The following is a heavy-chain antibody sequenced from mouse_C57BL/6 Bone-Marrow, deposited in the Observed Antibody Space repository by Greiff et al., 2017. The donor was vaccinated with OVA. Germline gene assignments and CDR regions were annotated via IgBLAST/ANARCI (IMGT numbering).Heavy chain of an antibody. CDR3: TRGATTVVAPFDY. Sequence: QVQLQQSGAELVRPGASVTLSCKASGYTFTDYEMHWVKQTPVHGLEWIGAIDPETGGTAYNQKFKGKAILTADKSPSTAYMELRSLTSEDSAVYYCTRGATTVVAPFDYWGQGTTLTVSS. CDR1: GYTFTDYE. V-gene: IGHV1-15*01. D-gene: IGHD1-1*01. CDR2: IDPETGGT. J-gene: IGHJ2*01.